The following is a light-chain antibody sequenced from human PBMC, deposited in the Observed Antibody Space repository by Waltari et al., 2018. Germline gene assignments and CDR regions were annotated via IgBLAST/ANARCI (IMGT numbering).Light chain of an antibody. CDR3: QQYGSSPRT. Sequence: ELVLTQSPGTLSLSPGERATLSCRASQSVSSSYLAWYQQKPGQAPRLLMYGASSRATGIPDRFSGSGSGTDFTLTISRLEPEDFAVYYCQQYGSSPRTFGQGTKLEIK. CDR2: GAS. J-gene: IGKJ2*01. CDR1: QSVSSSY. V-gene: IGKV3-20*01.